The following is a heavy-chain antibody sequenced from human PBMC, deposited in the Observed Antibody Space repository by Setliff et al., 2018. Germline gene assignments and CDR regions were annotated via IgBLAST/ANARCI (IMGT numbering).Heavy chain of an antibody. J-gene: IGHJ2*01. CDR1: GYTLISYW. Sequence: PGESLKISCQGSGYTLISYWIGWVRQVPGKGLEWMGIIYPGDSDTRCSPSFRGQVTISADKSLRTAYLQWRSLKASDTAMYYCTRLETANPWYFDLWGRGTLVTVSS. CDR2: IYPGDSDT. V-gene: IGHV5-51*01. D-gene: IGHD1-1*01. CDR3: TRLETANPWYFDL.